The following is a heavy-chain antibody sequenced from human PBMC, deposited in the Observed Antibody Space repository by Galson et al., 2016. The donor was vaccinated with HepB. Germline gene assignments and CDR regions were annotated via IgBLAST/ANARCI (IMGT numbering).Heavy chain of an antibody. CDR1: GYTFTDYW. Sequence: QSGAEVKKPGESLKISCQGSGYTFTDYWIGWVRQMPGKGLEWTGIMYPDDSDTRYSPSFQGQVTFSADKSISTAYLQWSSLKASDTAMYYCARRRDGMDVWGQGTTVIVSS. J-gene: IGHJ6*01. CDR2: MYPDDSDT. V-gene: IGHV5-51*01. CDR3: ARRRDGMDV.